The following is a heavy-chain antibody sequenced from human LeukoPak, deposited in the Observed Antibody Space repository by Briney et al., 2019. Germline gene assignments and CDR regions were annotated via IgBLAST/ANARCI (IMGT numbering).Heavy chain of an antibody. CDR2: INTDGSST. Sequence: GGSLRLSCAASGFTFTRYWMHWVRQAPGKGLVWVSRINTDGSSTAYADSVKGRFTISRDNAKNTVYLQMNSLRTEDTAVYHCARASRLAFDFWGRGTLVTVSS. CDR1: GFTFTRYW. J-gene: IGHJ3*01. V-gene: IGHV3-74*01. CDR3: ARASRLAFDF.